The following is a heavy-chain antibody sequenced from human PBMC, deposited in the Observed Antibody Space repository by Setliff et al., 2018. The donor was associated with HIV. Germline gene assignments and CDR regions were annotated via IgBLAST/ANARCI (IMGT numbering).Heavy chain of an antibody. D-gene: IGHD6-13*01. J-gene: IGHJ4*02. V-gene: IGHV4-4*07. CDR2: IYTSGST. CDR1: GGSITGYY. CDR3: ARIDGEAADTNY. Sequence: SETLSLTCTVSGGSITGYYWSWIRQPAGKGLEWIGRIYTSGSTYYNPSLKGRVTISVDTSKNQFSLKLTSLTAADTAVYYCARIDGEAADTNYWGQGTLVTVSS.